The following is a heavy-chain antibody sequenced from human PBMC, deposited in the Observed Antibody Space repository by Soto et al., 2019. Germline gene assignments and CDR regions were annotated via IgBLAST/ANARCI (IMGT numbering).Heavy chain of an antibody. J-gene: IGHJ4*02. CDR2: LNPGGGST. CDR1: GYTFTSYY. Sequence: ASVKVSCKASGYTFTSYYMHWVRPAPGQGLEWMGFLNPGGGSTTQVQQFQGRVTMTRDTSTNTGYMELGSLRSEDTAVYFCARGSSVGLEYWGQGTRVTAPQ. CDR3: ARGSSVGLEY. V-gene: IGHV1-46*01.